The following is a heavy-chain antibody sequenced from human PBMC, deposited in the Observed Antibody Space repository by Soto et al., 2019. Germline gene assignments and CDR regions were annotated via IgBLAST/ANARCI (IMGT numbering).Heavy chain of an antibody. CDR3: ARADWRGYSAYDADDMDV. D-gene: IGHD3-3*01. Sequence: QVQLVQSGAEVKKPGASVKVSCKASGYTFTSYYMHWMRQAPGQGLEWMGIINPSGGSTSYAQKYQGRVTMTRDKSTSTGSMELSSLSSEDKAVYYCARADWRGYSAYDADDMDVSDPGTTV. V-gene: IGHV1-46*01. CDR1: GYTFTSYY. J-gene: IGHJ6*01. CDR2: INPSGGST.